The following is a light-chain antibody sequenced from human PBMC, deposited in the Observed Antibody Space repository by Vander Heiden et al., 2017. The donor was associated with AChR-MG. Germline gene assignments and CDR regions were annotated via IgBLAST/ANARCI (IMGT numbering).Light chain of an antibody. Sequence: EIVMTQSPATLSVSPGERATLSCRASQSVSSNLAWYQQKLGQAPRLLIHGASTRATGIPARFSGSGSGTEFTLTISSLQSEDFAVYYCQQYDSWYTFGQGTKLDI. CDR3: QQYDSWYT. CDR1: QSVSSN. V-gene: IGKV3-15*01. CDR2: GAS. J-gene: IGKJ2*01.